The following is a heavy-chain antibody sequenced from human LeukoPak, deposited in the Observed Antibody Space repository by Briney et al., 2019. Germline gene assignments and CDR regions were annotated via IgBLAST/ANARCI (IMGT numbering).Heavy chain of an antibody. CDR1: GFSFSSCR. D-gene: IGHD6-19*01. CDR2: ISSSSSYI. J-gene: IGHJ4*02. Sequence: PGGSLRLSCTASGFSFSSCRMNWVRQAPGKGLEWVSSISSSSSYIEYADSVKGRFTISRGNAKNSLFLQMNSLRAEDTAVYYCASGYSSAWSYLDYWGQGTLVTVSS. CDR3: ASGYSSAWSYLDY. V-gene: IGHV3-21*01.